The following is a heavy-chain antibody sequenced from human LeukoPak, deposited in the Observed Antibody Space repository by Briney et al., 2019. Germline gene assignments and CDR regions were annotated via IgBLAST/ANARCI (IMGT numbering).Heavy chain of an antibody. V-gene: IGHV3-23*01. Sequence: GGSLRLSCAASGFTFSTYAMNWVRQAPGKGLEWVSAISGSSSSTYYADPVKGRFTISRDNSKNTLYLQMNSLRAEDTAVYYCAKVRMITMIAYDAFDVWGQGTMVTVSS. J-gene: IGHJ3*01. CDR2: ISGSSSST. D-gene: IGHD3-22*01. CDR3: AKVRMITMIAYDAFDV. CDR1: GFTFSTYA.